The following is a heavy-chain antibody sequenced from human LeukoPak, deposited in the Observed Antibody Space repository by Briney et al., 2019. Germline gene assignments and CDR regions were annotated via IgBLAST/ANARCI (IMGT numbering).Heavy chain of an antibody. CDR2: ISSSSSTI. Sequence: GGSLRLSCAASGFTFSSYSMNWVRQAPGKGLEWVSYISSSSSTIYYADSVKGRFTISRDNAKNSLYLQMNSLRAEDTAVYYCARDGVLAAETGGFDYWGQGTLVTVSS. V-gene: IGHV3-48*01. CDR1: GFTFSSYS. J-gene: IGHJ4*02. D-gene: IGHD6-13*01. CDR3: ARDGVLAAETGGFDY.